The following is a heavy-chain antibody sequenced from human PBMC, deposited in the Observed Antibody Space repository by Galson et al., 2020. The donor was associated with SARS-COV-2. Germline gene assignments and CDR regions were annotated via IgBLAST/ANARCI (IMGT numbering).Heavy chain of an antibody. CDR1: GFTFTTYA. CDR2: ISGSGATT. D-gene: IGHD3-22*01. Sequence: TGGSLRLTCAASGFTFTTYAMSLVRQAPGKGLEWVATISGSGATTYYADSAKGRFTISKDNSKNTLNLQINSLRLEDTAVYYCAKSSERVSITVYVVSFPEHFDYWGPGTLVTVSS. J-gene: IGHJ4*02. V-gene: IGHV3-23*01. CDR3: AKSSERVSITVYVVSFPEHFDY.